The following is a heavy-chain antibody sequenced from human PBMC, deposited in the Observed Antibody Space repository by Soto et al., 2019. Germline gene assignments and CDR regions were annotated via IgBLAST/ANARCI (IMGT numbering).Heavy chain of an antibody. CDR3: ARERPQWLPFDY. V-gene: IGHV1-3*01. J-gene: IGHJ4*02. Sequence: GPPVEASCNASGYTFTCYSMHLVRHAPGQRLEWMGWINAGTGNTRYSQKFQGRVAITRDTSASPAYMELSSLISEDTSVYYCARERPQWLPFDYWGQGTLVTVSS. D-gene: IGHD6-19*01. CDR2: INAGTGNT. CDR1: GYTFTCYS.